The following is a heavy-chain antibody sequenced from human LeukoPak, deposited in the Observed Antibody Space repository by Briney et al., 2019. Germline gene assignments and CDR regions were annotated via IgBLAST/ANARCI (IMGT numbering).Heavy chain of an antibody. D-gene: IGHD2-21*01. CDR1: GFTYSNVW. CDR3: AKRPHMWHSHWYFDL. Sequence: GGSLRLSCAASGFTYSNVWMNWVRQAPGKGLEWVSAISNNGGYTYYADSVQGRFTISRDNSKSTLCLQMNSLRAEDTAVYYCAKRPHMWHSHWYFDLWGRGTLVTVSS. CDR2: ISNNGGYT. J-gene: IGHJ2*01. V-gene: IGHV3-23*01.